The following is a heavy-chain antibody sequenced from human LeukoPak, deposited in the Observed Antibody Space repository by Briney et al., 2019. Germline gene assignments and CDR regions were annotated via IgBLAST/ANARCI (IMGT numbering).Heavy chain of an antibody. D-gene: IGHD5-24*01. CDR1: GYNFTSYW. CDR2: IYPGDSGT. V-gene: IGHV5-51*01. J-gene: IGHJ6*02. Sequence: GESLKISCKGSGYNFTSYWIGWVGQMPGNGLQWMGIIYPGDSGTRYSPSFQGQVTISADKSISTAYLQWSSLKASDTAMYYCARLRDGYNSYYYYYGMDVWGQGTTVTVSS. CDR3: ARLRDGYNSYYYYYGMDV.